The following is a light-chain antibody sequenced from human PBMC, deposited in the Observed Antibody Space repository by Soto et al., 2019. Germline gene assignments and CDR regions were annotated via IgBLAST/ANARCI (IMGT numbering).Light chain of an antibody. CDR2: DVN. CDR1: SSDVGGYNY. CDR3: CSYTSSNTVL. V-gene: IGLV2-14*01. J-gene: IGLJ2*01. Sequence: QSVLTQPASVSGSPGQSITISCTGTSSDVGGYNYVSWYQQHPGKAPKLMIYDVNNRPSGVSNRFSGSKSDNTASLTISGLQAEDEAYYYCCSYTSSNTVLFGGGTKLTVL.